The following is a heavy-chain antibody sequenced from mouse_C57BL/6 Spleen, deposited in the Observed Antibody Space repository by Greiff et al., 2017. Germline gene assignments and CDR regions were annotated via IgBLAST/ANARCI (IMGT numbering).Heavy chain of an antibody. CDR1: GYTFPGYW. D-gene: IGHD3-3*01. J-gene: IGHJ4*01. CDR2: ILPGSGST. V-gene: IGHV1-9*01. Sequence: VQLQQSGAELMKPGASVKLSCKATGYTFPGYWIEWVKQRPGPGLAWIGDILPGSGSTHYNEKFKGKATFTADTSSNTAYMQLSSLTTEDSAIYNCAAGTIDYWGQGTSVTVSS. CDR3: AAGTIDY.